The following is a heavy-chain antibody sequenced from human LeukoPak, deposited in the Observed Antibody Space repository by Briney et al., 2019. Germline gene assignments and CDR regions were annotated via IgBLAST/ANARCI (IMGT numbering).Heavy chain of an antibody. J-gene: IGHJ3*02. CDR1: GYTFTSYD. CDR2: MNPNSGNT. D-gene: IGHD4-23*01. Sequence: ASVKVSCKASGYTFTSYDINWVRQATGQGLEWMGWMNPNSGNTGYAQKFQGRVTMTRNTSISTAYMELSSLRSEDTAVYYCAQTTVVTPGAFDIWGQGTMVTVSS. V-gene: IGHV1-8*01. CDR3: AQTTVVTPGAFDI.